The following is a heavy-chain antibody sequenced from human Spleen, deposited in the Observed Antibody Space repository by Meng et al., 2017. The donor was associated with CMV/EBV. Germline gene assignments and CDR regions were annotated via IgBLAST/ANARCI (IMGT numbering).Heavy chain of an antibody. D-gene: IGHD2-15*01. CDR2: IYSGANT. CDR3: ARGYGGSIFDH. Sequence: GGSLRLSCAASGFTVSSNYMTWVRQAPGKGLEWVSVIYSGANTQYAASVKGRFTISRDNSKNMLYLQMNSLRAEDTAVYYCARGYGGSIFDHWGQGTLVTVSS. CDR1: GFTVSSNY. V-gene: IGHV3-53*01. J-gene: IGHJ4*02.